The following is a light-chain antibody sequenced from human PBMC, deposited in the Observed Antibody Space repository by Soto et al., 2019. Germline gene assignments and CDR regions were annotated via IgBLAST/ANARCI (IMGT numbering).Light chain of an antibody. CDR2: SNN. V-gene: IGLV1-44*01. J-gene: IGLJ2*01. Sequence: QSVLTQPPSASGTPGQRVTISCSGSSSNIGRTTVNWYQQLPGTAPKLLIYSNNQRPSGVPDRFSGSKSGTSASLAISGLQSEDEADYYCAAWDDSLNGHVVFGGGTKLTVL. CDR1: SSNIGRTT. CDR3: AAWDDSLNGHVV.